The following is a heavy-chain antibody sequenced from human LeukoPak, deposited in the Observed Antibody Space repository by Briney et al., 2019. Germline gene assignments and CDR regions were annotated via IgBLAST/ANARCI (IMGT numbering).Heavy chain of an antibody. CDR2: IYYSGST. Sequence: SETLSLTCAVYGGSFSGYYWSWIRQPPGKGLEWIGYIYYSGSTYYNPSLKSRVTISVDRSKNQFSLKLSSVTAADTAVYYCARAGYQLLSGAFDIWGQGTMVTVSS. J-gene: IGHJ3*02. V-gene: IGHV4-34*01. D-gene: IGHD2-2*01. CDR3: ARAGYQLLSGAFDI. CDR1: GGSFSGYY.